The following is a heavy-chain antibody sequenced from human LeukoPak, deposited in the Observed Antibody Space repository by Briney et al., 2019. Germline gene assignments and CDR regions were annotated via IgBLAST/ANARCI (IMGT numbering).Heavy chain of an antibody. V-gene: IGHV4-59*01. D-gene: IGHD5-12*01. CDR2: IYYSGST. J-gene: IGHJ4*02. Sequence: SETLSLTCTVSGGSISSYYWSWIRQHPGKGLEWMGYIYYSGSTNYNPSLKSRVTISVDTSKNQFSLKLSSVTAADTAVYYCARDRRGYSGYDPFDYWGQGTLVTVSS. CDR1: GGSISSYY. CDR3: ARDRRGYSGYDPFDY.